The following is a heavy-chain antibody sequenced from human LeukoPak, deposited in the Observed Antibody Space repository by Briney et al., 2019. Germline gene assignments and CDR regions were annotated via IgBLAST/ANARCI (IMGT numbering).Heavy chain of an antibody. CDR2: ISPNSGGT. CDR3: ARADRFKLWFGSRGWFDP. D-gene: IGHD3-10*01. J-gene: IGHJ5*02. CDR1: GYTFTGYY. Sequence: GASVKVSCKASGYTFTGYYMHWVRQAPGQGLEWMGWISPNSGGTNYAQKFQGRVTMTRDTSISTAYMELSSLRSEDTAVYYCARADRFKLWFGSRGWFDPWGQGTLVTVSS. V-gene: IGHV1-2*02.